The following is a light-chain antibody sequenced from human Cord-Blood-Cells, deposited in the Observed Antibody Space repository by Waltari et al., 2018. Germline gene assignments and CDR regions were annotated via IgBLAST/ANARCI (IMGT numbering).Light chain of an antibody. V-gene: IGLV1-40*01. J-gene: IGLJ2*01. CDR2: GNS. Sequence: QSVLTQPHSVSGAPGQRVTISCTGSSSNFGAGYDSHWYQQLPGPAPKLLIYGNSNRPSGVPDRFSGSKSGTSASLVITGLQAEDEADYYCQSYDSSLSGSRVFGGGTKLTVL. CDR1: SSNFGAGYD. CDR3: QSYDSSLSGSRV.